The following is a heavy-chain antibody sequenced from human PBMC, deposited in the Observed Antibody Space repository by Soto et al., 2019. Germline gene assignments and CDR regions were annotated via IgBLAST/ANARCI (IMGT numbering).Heavy chain of an antibody. CDR2: TYYRSKWYI. J-gene: IGHJ6*04. CDR1: GHSVSSNSAA. D-gene: IGHD2-21*01. Sequence: SQTLSLTCVISGHSVSSNSAAWIWIRQSPSRGLEWLGRTYYRSKWYIDYAVSDKRRITINPDTSKNQIALNLYSAIPEVPAVYYSAAVDSFRGMEGWDKRTTGTVST. CDR3: AAVDSFRGMEG. V-gene: IGHV6-1*01.